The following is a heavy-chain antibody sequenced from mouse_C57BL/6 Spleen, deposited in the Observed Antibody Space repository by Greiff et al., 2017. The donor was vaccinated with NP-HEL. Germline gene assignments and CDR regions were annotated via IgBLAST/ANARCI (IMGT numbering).Heavy chain of an antibody. Sequence: QVQLKQPGAELVRPGTSVKLSCKASGYTFTSYWMHWVKQRPGQGLEWIGVIDPSDSYTNYNQKFKGKATLTVDTSSSTAYMQLSSLTSEDSAVYYCAGELGAFAYWGQGTLVTVSA. J-gene: IGHJ3*01. CDR3: AGELGAFAY. D-gene: IGHD4-1*01. CDR2: IDPSDSYT. V-gene: IGHV1-59*01. CDR1: GYTFTSYW.